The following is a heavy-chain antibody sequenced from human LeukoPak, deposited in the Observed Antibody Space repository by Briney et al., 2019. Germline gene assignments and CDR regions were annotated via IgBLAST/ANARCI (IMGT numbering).Heavy chain of an antibody. V-gene: IGHV1-69*05. Sequence: AVKVSCKASGGTFRTYAISWVRQAPGQGLEWMGRLIPVFGAATYARKFQGRVTITTDKSADTAYMEMSSLRSEDTAVYYCARDLTTEQPNWLDPWGQGTLVTVSS. CDR3: ARDLTTEQPNWLDP. D-gene: IGHD4-17*01. CDR2: LIPVFGAA. CDR1: GGTFRTYA. J-gene: IGHJ5*02.